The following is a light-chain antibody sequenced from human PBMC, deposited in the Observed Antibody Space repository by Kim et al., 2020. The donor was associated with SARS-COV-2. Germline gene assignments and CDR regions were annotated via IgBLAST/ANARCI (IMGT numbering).Light chain of an antibody. Sequence: DIQMTQSPSSLSASVGDRVTITCWASQSINNYLSWYQQKPGKAPNLLIYAASSLQSGVPSRFSGSGSGTDFTLTISSLQPEDFATYYCQYSYSTPRTFGQGTKVDIK. V-gene: IGKV1-39*01. J-gene: IGKJ1*01. CDR3: QYSYSTPRT. CDR2: AAS. CDR1: QSINNY.